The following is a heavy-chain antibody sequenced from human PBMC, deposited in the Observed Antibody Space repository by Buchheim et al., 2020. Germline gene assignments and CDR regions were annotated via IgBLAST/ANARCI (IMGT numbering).Heavy chain of an antibody. V-gene: IGHV3-23*01. CDR2: IHGSGDNT. Sequence: EVQLLESGGGLVQPGGSLRLSCAASGFTFSTYAMSWVRQAPGKGLEWVSCIHGSGDNTYYADSVKGRFTISRDNSKNTLYLQMNSLRAEDTAVYYCAKYYVTIDYREKFDPWRQGTL. J-gene: IGHJ5*02. CDR1: GFTFSTYA. D-gene: IGHD3-10*02. CDR3: AKYYVTIDYREKFDP.